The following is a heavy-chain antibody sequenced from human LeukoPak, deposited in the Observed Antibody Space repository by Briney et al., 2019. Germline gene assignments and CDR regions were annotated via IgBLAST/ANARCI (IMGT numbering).Heavy chain of an antibody. CDR2: ISSSSSYI. CDR1: GFTFSSYS. J-gene: IGHJ3*02. CDR3: ARDTVLLWFGDDAFDI. D-gene: IGHD3-10*01. Sequence: GGSLRLSCAASGFTFSSYSMNWLRQAAGGGVEWVSSISSSSSYIYYAYSVKGRFTFSRDNAKNSLYLQMNSLRAEDTAVYYCARDTVLLWFGDDAFDIWGQGTMVTVSS. V-gene: IGHV3-21*01.